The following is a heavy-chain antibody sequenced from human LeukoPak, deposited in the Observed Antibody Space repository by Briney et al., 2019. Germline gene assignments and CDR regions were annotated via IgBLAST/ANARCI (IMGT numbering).Heavy chain of an antibody. V-gene: IGHV1-46*01. D-gene: IGHD2-15*01. CDR3: AREESSGYFDY. CDR1: GYTFISYG. J-gene: IGHJ4*02. CDR2: INPTGTST. Sequence: ASVKVSCKASGYTFISYGVSWVRQAPGQGLEWMGLINPTGTSTNYAQKFRGRVTMTRDTSTTTVYMELSSLRSEDTAVYYCAREESSGYFDYWGQGTLVTVSS.